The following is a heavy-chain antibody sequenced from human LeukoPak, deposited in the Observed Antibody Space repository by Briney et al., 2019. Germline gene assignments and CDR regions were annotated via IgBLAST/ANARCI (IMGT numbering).Heavy chain of an antibody. CDR2: ISSSSSYI. D-gene: IGHD3-9*01. J-gene: IGHJ5*02. CDR1: GFTFSSYS. V-gene: IGHV3-21*01. Sequence: GGSLRLSCAASGFTFSSYSMNWVRQAPGKGLEWVSSISSSSSYIYYADSVKGRFTISRDNAKNSLYLQMNSLRAEDTAVYYCARDIGWDILTGYYANNWFDPWGQGTLVTVSS. CDR3: ARDIGWDILTGYYANNWFDP.